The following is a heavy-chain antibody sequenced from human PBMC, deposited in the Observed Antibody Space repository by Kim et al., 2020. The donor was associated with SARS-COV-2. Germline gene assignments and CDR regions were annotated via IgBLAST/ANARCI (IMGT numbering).Heavy chain of an antibody. V-gene: IGHV3-9*01. CDR2: ISWNSGSI. CDR3: AKFGGSSPYYYYGMDV. CDR1: GFTFDDYA. Sequence: GGSLRLSCAASGFTFDDYAMHWVRQAPGKGLEWVSGISWNSGSIGYADSVKGRFTISRDNAKNSLYLQMNSLRAEDTALYYCAKFGGSSPYYYYGMDVWGQGTMVTVSS. D-gene: IGHD2-15*01. J-gene: IGHJ6*02.